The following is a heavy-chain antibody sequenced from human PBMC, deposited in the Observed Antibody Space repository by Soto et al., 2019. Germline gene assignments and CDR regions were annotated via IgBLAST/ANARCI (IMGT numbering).Heavy chain of an antibody. J-gene: IGHJ4*01. V-gene: IGHV4-38-2*01. CDR3: ARGHVMVVAGSTFGY. CDR2: IYHGGTT. D-gene: IGHD6-19*01. Sequence: PSGTLSLTSASCGYPMTSSAYSVSIKQPPGQGPEWIASIYHGGTTFYNPYLKSRITISVDTSNNQFSLKLTSVTAADTAVYFCARGHVMVVAGSTFGYWAHRTLGTV. CDR1: GYPMTSSAY.